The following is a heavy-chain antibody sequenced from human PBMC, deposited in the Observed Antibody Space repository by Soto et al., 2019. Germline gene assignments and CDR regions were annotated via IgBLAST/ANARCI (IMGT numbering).Heavy chain of an antibody. D-gene: IGHD2-15*01. CDR2: IYLGDSYT. V-gene: IGHV5-51*01. CDR3: AGLSPTDCSGDVGYSNAFAV. J-gene: IGHJ3*01. CDR1: GYSFCDYG. Sequence: AXEVLKICRKGAGYSFCDYGFGRVRQMPGKGLEWMGIIYLGDSYTKYSPSFQGQVTISADKSISTAYLQWSSLKASDTAMYYCAGLSPTDCSGDVGYSNAFAVWGQGTMVTVSS.